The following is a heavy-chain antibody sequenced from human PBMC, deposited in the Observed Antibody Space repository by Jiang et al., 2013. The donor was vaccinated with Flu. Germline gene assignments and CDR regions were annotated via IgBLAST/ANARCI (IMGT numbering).Heavy chain of an antibody. CDR1: GFTFSSYA. CDR3: AKSSGYYYGMDV. V-gene: IGHV3-64D*08. J-gene: IGHJ6*02. CDR2: ISSNGGST. Sequence: QLVESGGGLVQPGGSLRLSCSASGFTFSSYAMHWVRQAPGKGLEYVSAISSNGGSTYYADSVKGRFTISRDNSKNTLYLQMSSLRAEDTAVYYCAKSSGYYYGMDVWGQGTTVTVSS.